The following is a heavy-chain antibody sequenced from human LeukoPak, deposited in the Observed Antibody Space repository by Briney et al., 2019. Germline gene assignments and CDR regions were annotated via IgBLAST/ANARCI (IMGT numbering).Heavy chain of an antibody. CDR1: GFTFSDYS. Sequence: GGSLRLSCAASGFTFSDYSMNWVRQAPGKGLEWVSYISGGSTTIYYADSVRGRFTISRDNAKNSLYLQMNSLRAEDTAVYHCARELPIVGAPGYFDYWGQGTLVTVSS. D-gene: IGHD1-26*01. J-gene: IGHJ4*02. CDR3: ARELPIVGAPGYFDY. CDR2: ISGGSTTI. V-gene: IGHV3-48*01.